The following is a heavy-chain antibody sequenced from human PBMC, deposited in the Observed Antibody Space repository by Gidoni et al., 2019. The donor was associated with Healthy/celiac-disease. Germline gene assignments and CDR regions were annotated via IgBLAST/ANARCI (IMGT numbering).Heavy chain of an antibody. J-gene: IGHJ4*02. CDR2: ISGSGGST. V-gene: IGHV3-23*01. CDR3: AKDTAYYYDSSGYYDY. CDR1: GFTFSSYA. D-gene: IGHD3-22*01. Sequence: EVQLLESGGGLVQPGGSLRLSCAASGFTFSSYAMSWVRQAPGKGLEWVSAISGSGGSTHYADSVKGRFTISRDNSKNTLYLQMNSLRAEDTAVYYCAKDTAYYYDSSGYYDYWGQGTLVTVSS.